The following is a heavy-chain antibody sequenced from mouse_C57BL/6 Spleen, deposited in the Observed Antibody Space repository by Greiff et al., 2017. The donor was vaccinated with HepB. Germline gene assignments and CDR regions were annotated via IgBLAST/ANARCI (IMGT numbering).Heavy chain of an antibody. Sequence: QVHVKQPGAELVKPGASVKLSCKASGYTFTSYWMHWVKQRPGQGLEWIGMIHPNSGSTNYNEKFKSKATLTVDKSSSTAYMQLSSMTSEDSAVYYCAREAYGYDGGNYFDYWGQGTTLTVSS. V-gene: IGHV1-64*01. J-gene: IGHJ2*01. CDR3: AREAYGYDGGNYFDY. CDR2: IHPNSGST. CDR1: GYTFTSYW. D-gene: IGHD2-2*01.